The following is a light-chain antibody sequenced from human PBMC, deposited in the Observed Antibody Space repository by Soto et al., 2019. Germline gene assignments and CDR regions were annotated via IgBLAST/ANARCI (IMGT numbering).Light chain of an antibody. CDR3: QQYDDCPLT. Sequence: DIQMTQSPSSLSASVGDTVTITCRASQGIYSRLAWYQQKPGKAPELLIYATSTLQNGVPARFSGSGFGTEFTLTVSSLQPEDSASYFCQQYDDCPLTFGGGTKVDIK. J-gene: IGKJ4*01. V-gene: IGKV1D-12*01. CDR1: QGIYSR. CDR2: ATS.